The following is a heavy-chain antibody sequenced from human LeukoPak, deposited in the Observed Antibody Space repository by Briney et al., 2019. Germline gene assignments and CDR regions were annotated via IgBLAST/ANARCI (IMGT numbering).Heavy chain of an antibody. J-gene: IGHJ3*02. Sequence: GESLKISCKGSGYSFTSYWISWARQMPGKGLEWMGRIDPSYSYTNYSPSFQGHVTISADKSISTAYLQWSSLQASDTAMSYCAAAYGGDAFDIWGQGKMVTVSS. V-gene: IGHV5-10-1*01. D-gene: IGHD4-23*01. CDR3: AAAYGGDAFDI. CDR2: IDPSYSYT. CDR1: GYSFTSYW.